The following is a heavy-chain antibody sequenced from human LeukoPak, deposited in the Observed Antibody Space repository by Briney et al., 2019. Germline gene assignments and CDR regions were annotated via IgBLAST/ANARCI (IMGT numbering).Heavy chain of an antibody. V-gene: IGHV1-2*02. CDR2: INPNSGGT. Sequence: ASVKVSCKASGYSFTGYYMHWVRQAPGQGLEWMGWINPNSGGTNYAQKFQGRVTMTRDTSISTAYMELSRLRPDDTAVYYCARIVAGTPFDYWGQGTLVTVSS. CDR1: GYSFTGYY. D-gene: IGHD6-19*01. CDR3: ARIVAGTPFDY. J-gene: IGHJ4*02.